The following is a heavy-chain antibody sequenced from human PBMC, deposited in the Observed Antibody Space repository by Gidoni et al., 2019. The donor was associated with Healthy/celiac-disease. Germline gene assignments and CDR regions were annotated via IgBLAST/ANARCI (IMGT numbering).Heavy chain of an antibody. D-gene: IGHD2-15*01. CDR1: GGTFRSYA. Sequence: QVQLVQSGAEVKKPGSSVKVSCKASGGTFRSYAISWVRQAPGQGLEWMGGIIPIFGTANYAQKFQGRVTITADKSTSTAYMELSSLRSEDTAVYYCARAREYGGVVAASFDYWGQGTLVTVSS. V-gene: IGHV1-69*06. CDR2: IIPIFGTA. J-gene: IGHJ4*02. CDR3: ARAREYGGVVAASFDY.